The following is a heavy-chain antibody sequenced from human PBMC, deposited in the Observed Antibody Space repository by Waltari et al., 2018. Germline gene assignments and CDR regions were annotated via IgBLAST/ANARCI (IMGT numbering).Heavy chain of an antibody. CDR2: IYPGDSET. CDR1: GYSFTTYW. J-gene: IGHJ5*02. Sequence: EVQLVQSGAEVKKPGESLKISCKGSGYSFTTYWIGWVRQMPGKGLEWMGIIYPGDSETRDSPAVQGQVTISADKSISTAYLQWSSLKASDTAMYYCARQGRGVSGPFDPWGQGTLVTVSS. CDR3: ARQGRGVSGPFDP. D-gene: IGHD3-10*01. V-gene: IGHV5-51*01.